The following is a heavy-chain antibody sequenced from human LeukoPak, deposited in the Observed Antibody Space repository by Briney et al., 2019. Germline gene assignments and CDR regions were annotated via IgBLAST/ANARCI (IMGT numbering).Heavy chain of an antibody. CDR2: IYSGGST. J-gene: IGHJ4*02. CDR3: ARGARSTTTLWFGEPQYYFDY. Sequence: GGSLRLSCAASGFTVSINYMSWVRQAPGKGLEWVSVIYSGGSTYYADSVKGRFTISRDNSKNTLYLQMNSLRAEDTAVYYCARGARSTTTLWFGEPQYYFDYWGQGTLVTVSS. CDR1: GFTVSINY. D-gene: IGHD3-10*01. V-gene: IGHV3-53*01.